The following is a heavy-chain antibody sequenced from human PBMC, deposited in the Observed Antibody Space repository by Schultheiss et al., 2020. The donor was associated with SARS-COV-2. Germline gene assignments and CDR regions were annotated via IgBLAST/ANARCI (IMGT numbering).Heavy chain of an antibody. V-gene: IGHV3-15*01. CDR1: GFTFSSYS. CDR2: IKSKTDGGTT. Sequence: GGSLRLSCAASGFTFSSYSMNWVRQAPGKGLEWVGRIKSKTDGGTTDYAAPVKGRFTISRDDSKNTLYLQMNSLRAEDTALYYCVRSMYSTFYDLQSRNWFDTWGQGTLVTVSS. D-gene: IGHD2/OR15-2a*01. CDR3: VRSMYSTFYDLQSRNWFDT. J-gene: IGHJ5*02.